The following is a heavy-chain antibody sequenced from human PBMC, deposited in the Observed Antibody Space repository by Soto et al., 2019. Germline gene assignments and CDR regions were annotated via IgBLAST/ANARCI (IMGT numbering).Heavy chain of an antibody. CDR2: ISDRGGST. Sequence: GSLRLSCAASGFTLSNFAMSWVRQAPWKGLEWVAVISDRGGSTDYAASVKGRFTISRDNSNNTVYLQMNNLRAEDTAVYYCARDEYYYASSGYYRFDQWGQGTLVTVSS. CDR1: GFTLSNFA. CDR3: ARDEYYYASSGYYRFDQ. V-gene: IGHV3-23*01. J-gene: IGHJ4*02. D-gene: IGHD3-22*01.